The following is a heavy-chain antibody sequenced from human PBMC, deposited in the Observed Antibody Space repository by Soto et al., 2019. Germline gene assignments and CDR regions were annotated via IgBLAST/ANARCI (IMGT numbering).Heavy chain of an antibody. J-gene: IGHJ4*02. Sequence: QVQLVESGGGVVQPGGSLRLSCAASGLTFSNYGMHWVRQAPGKGLEWVAHISYDGSNEHYVDSVKGRFTISRDNSKNXXYLKMTSLRAEDTAVYYCAEDSYYHDSTGYYIFDYWGQGTLVTVSS. CDR3: AEDSYYHDSTGYYIFDY. CDR1: GLTFSNYG. D-gene: IGHD3-22*01. CDR2: ISYDGSNE. V-gene: IGHV3-30*18.